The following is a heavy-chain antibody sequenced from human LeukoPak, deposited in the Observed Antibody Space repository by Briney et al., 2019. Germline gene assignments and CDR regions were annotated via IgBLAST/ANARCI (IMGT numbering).Heavy chain of an antibody. D-gene: IGHD7-27*01. Sequence: GGSLRLSCAASGFTFSDFWMHWVRQAPGKGPVWVSRIRPDGTDASYADSVKGRFTISRDNARNTLFLQISSLREEDTGVYYCARDMWGTFDYWGQGTLVTVSS. CDR2: IRPDGTDA. CDR3: ARDMWGTFDY. J-gene: IGHJ4*02. CDR1: GFTFSDFW. V-gene: IGHV3-74*01.